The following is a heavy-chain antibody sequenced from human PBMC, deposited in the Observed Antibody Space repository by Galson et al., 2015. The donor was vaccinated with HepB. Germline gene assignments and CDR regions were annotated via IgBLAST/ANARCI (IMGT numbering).Heavy chain of an antibody. D-gene: IGHD2-21*02. CDR2: IKQDGSEK. Sequence: SLRLSCAASGFTFSSYWMHWVRQTPGKGLEWVANIKQDGSEKHYVDSVKGRFTISRDNAKNSLYLQMNSLRAEDTAVYYCARHCDGDCIYAVDIWGQGTMVTVSS. V-gene: IGHV3-7*03. CDR3: ARHCDGDCIYAVDI. J-gene: IGHJ3*02. CDR1: GFTFSSYW.